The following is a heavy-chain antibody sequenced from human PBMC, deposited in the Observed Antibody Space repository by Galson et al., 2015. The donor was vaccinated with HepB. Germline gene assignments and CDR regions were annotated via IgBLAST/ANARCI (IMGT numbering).Heavy chain of an antibody. CDR1: GYTFTSYY. V-gene: IGHV1-46*01. CDR3: ARTVGARRYFDY. D-gene: IGHD1-26*01. Sequence: SVKVSCKASGYTFTSYYMHWVRQAPGQGLEWMGIINPSGGSTSYAQKFQGRVTMTRDASTSTAYMELSSLRSEDTAVYYCARTVGARRYFDYWGQGTLVTVSS. CDR2: INPSGGST. J-gene: IGHJ4*02.